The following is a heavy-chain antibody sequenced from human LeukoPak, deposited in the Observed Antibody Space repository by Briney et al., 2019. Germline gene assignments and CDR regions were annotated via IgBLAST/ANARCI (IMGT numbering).Heavy chain of an antibody. D-gene: IGHD2-15*01. CDR1: GYTFTGYY. CDR3: ARSRYCSGGSCYSAPFDY. V-gene: IGHV1-2*04. J-gene: IGHJ4*02. CDR2: INPNSGGT. Sequence: ASVKVSCKASGYTFTGYYMHWVRQAPGQGLEWMGWINPNSGGTNYAQKFQGWVTMTRDTSISTAYMELSRLRSDDMAVYYCARSRYCSGGSCYSAPFDYWGQGTLVTVSS.